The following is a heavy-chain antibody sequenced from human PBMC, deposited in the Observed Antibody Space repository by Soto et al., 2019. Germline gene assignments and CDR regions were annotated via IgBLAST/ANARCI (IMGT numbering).Heavy chain of an antibody. CDR3: ARVDPPAKS. D-gene: IGHD2-2*01. Sequence: QPGGSLRLSCAASGFTFSNYWMNWVRQAPGKGLEWVSYISSSGSTIYYADSVKGRFTISRDNAKNSLYLQMNSLRAEDTAVYYCARVDPPAKSWGQGTLVTVSS. V-gene: IGHV3-48*04. CDR2: ISSSGSTI. CDR1: GFTFSNYW. J-gene: IGHJ5*02.